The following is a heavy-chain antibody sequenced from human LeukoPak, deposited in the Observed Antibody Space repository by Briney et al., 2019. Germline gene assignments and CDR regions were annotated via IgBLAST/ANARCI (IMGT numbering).Heavy chain of an antibody. CDR2: ISSNGGST. J-gene: IGHJ4*02. CDR1: GFTFSSYA. D-gene: IGHD3-10*01. CDR3: VKERLLWFGELSNYFDY. Sequence: GGSLRLSCSASGFTFSSYAMHWVRQAPGKGLEYVSAISSNGGSTYYADSVEGRFTISRDNSKNTLYLQMSSLRAEDTAVYYCVKERLLWFGELSNYFDYWGQGTLVTVSS. V-gene: IGHV3-64D*06.